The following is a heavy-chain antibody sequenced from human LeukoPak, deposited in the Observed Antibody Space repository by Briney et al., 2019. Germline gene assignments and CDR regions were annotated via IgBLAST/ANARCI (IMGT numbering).Heavy chain of an antibody. Sequence: GGSLRLSCAASGFSFSTSSMSWVRQTPGKGLEWIAYIRGSSTTIYYADSVKGRFTISRDNARNSLYLQMNDLRAEDTGVYYCGSGYYFDYWGQGTLVTVSS. D-gene: IGHD3-22*01. V-gene: IGHV3-48*01. CDR1: GFSFSTSS. CDR2: IRGSSTTI. CDR3: GSGYYFDY. J-gene: IGHJ4*02.